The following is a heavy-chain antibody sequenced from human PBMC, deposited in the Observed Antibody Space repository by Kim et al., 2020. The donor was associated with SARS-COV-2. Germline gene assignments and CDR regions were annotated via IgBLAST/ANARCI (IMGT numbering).Heavy chain of an antibody. Sequence: IYAQKCQGRVTMTEDTSTDTAYMELSSLRSEDTAVYYCAIRDGYNLLNYWGQGTLVTVSS. D-gene: IGHD5-12*01. J-gene: IGHJ4*02. V-gene: IGHV1-24*01. CDR3: AIRDGYNLLNY.